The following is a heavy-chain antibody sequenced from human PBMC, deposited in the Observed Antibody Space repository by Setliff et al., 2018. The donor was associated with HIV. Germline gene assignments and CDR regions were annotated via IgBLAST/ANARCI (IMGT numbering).Heavy chain of an antibody. V-gene: IGHV1-8*02. CDR3: ARPPTVHDSMPCDSVES. D-gene: IGHD2-21*01. CDR1: GYAFGSYD. CDR2: MNPTSGNT. Sequence: ASVKVSCKSSGYAFGSYDIHWVRQVSGQGREWVAWMNPTSGNTGSAQKFQGRVTMTRDTAISTAYLELSSLLSQDTAVYFCARPPTVHDSMPCDSVESWGQGTAVTV. J-gene: IGHJ6*02.